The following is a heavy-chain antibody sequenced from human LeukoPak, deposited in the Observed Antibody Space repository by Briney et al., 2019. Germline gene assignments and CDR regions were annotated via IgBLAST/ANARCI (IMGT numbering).Heavy chain of an antibody. Sequence: GGSLRLSCAASGFTFGDYWMPWVRQAPGKGLVWVSRINSDGGSVNYADSVKGRFTISRDNGKNTLYLQMSSLRAEDTAVYYCSRSMADWGQGTLVTVSS. D-gene: IGHD5-24*01. J-gene: IGHJ4*02. V-gene: IGHV3-74*01. CDR2: INSDGGSV. CDR1: GFTFGDYW. CDR3: SRSMAD.